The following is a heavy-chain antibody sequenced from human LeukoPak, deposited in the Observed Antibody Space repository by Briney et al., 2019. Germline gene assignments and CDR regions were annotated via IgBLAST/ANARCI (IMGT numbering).Heavy chain of an antibody. J-gene: IGHJ6*03. Sequence: SVKVSCKASGGTFSSYAISWVRQAPGQGLEWMGGIIPIFGTANYAQKFQGRVTITTDESTSTAYMELSSLRSEDTAVYYCARGANQYSSSWRWKSSQQYEGNFYYYYMDVWGKGTTVTVSS. CDR2: IIPIFGTA. V-gene: IGHV1-69*05. CDR3: ARGANQYSSSWRWKSSQQYEGNFYYYYMDV. CDR1: GGTFSSYA. D-gene: IGHD6-13*01.